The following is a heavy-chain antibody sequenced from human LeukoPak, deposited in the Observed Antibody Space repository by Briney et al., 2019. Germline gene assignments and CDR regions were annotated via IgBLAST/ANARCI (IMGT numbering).Heavy chain of an antibody. D-gene: IGHD3-22*01. J-gene: IGHJ6*02. V-gene: IGHV3-53*01. Sequence: GGSLRLSCAASGFSVSGHYMSWVRQAPGKGLEWVSILYTDGTTYYADSVRGRSTISRDSSTNTLYLQMSSLRADDTAVYFCARDRPYYDKGDMDVWGQGTMVTVSS. CDR3: ARDRPYYDKGDMDV. CDR1: GFSVSGHY. CDR2: LYTDGTT.